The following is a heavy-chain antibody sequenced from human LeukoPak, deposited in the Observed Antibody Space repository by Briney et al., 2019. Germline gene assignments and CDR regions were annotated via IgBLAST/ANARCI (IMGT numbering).Heavy chain of an antibody. Sequence: SETLSLTCTVSGGSISSSSYYWGWIRQPPGKGLEWIGSIYYSGSTYYNPSLKSRVTISVDTSKNQFSLKLSSVTAADTAVFYCARVGPAAGTASFDYWGQGTLVTVSS. CDR1: GGSISSSSYY. CDR3: ARVGPAAGTASFDY. CDR2: IYYSGST. V-gene: IGHV4-39*07. D-gene: IGHD6-13*01. J-gene: IGHJ4*02.